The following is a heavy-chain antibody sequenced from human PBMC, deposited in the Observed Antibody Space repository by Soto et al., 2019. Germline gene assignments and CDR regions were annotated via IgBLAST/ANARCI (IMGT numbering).Heavy chain of an antibody. J-gene: IGHJ6*02. CDR1: GMSASDTVVC. D-gene: IGHD3-16*01. V-gene: IGHV2-26*01. CDR3: AGTRGGLSYYYGMDV. CDR2: IFSNDEK. Sequence: SGPTLVNPTETLTLTSTVSGMSASDTVVCVREFRQTPGRAPEWLAHIFSNDEKSYNTSLRSRLAISRDPSKSQVVLSMTDMDPMDSATYYCAGTRGGLSYYYGMDVWGPGTTVTVSS.